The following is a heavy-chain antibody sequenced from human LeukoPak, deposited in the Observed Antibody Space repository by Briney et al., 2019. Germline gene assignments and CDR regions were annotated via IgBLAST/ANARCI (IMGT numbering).Heavy chain of an antibody. Sequence: GSLRLSCAASGFTFSSYSMNWVRQAPGKGLEWIGSIYHSGSTYYNPSLKSRVTISVDTSKNQFSLKLSSVTAADTAVYYCAREVSNYDILTDNYFDYWGQGTLVTVSS. CDR1: GFTFSSYS. CDR3: AREVSNYDILTDNYFDY. V-gene: IGHV4-38-2*02. J-gene: IGHJ4*02. CDR2: IYHSGST. D-gene: IGHD3-9*01.